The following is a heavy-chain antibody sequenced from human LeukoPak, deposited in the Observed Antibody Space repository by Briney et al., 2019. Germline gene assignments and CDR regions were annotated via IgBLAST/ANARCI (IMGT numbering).Heavy chain of an antibody. CDR3: ARVFTVGPDAFDI. V-gene: IGHV3-48*03. D-gene: IGHD4-23*01. CDR2: ISSSGSTI. Sequence: GGSLRLSCAASGFTFSSYEMNWVRQAPGKGLEWVSYISSSGSTIYYADSVKGRFTISRDNAKNSLYLKMNSLRAEDTAVYYCARVFTVGPDAFDIWGQGTMVTVSS. J-gene: IGHJ3*02. CDR1: GFTFSSYE.